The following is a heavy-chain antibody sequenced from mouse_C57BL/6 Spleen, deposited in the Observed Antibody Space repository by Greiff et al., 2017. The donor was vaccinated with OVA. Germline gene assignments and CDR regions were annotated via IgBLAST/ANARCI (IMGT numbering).Heavy chain of an antibody. Sequence: EVKLVESGGGLVKPGGSLKLSCAASGFTFSDYGMHWVRQAPEKGLEWVAYISSGSSTIYYADTVKGRFTISRDNAKNTLFLQMTSLRSEDTAMYYCAMHFITTVVDAIDYWGQGTSVTVSS. CDR1: GFTFSDYG. V-gene: IGHV5-17*01. CDR3: AMHFITTVVDAIDY. J-gene: IGHJ4*01. D-gene: IGHD1-1*01. CDR2: ISSGSSTI.